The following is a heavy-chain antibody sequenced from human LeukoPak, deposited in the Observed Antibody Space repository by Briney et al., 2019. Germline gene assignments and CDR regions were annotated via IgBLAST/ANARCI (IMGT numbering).Heavy chain of an antibody. CDR2: ISYDGSNK. D-gene: IGHD3-3*01. V-gene: IGHV3-30-3*01. CDR3: AREGYDFWSGYPLYYFDY. J-gene: IGHJ4*02. Sequence: GGSLRLSCAASGFTFSSYWMSWVRQAPGKGLEWVAVISYDGSNKYYADSVKGRFTISRDNSKNTLYLQMNSLRAEDTAVYYCAREGYDFWSGYPLYYFDYWGQGTLVTVSS. CDR1: GFTFSSYW.